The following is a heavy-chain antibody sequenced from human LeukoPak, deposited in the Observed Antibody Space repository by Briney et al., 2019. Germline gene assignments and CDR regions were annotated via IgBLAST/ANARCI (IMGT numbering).Heavy chain of an antibody. J-gene: IGHJ3*02. D-gene: IGHD5-24*01. Sequence: GASVKVSCKASGYTFTSYSISWVRQAPGQGLEWMGWISAYNGNTNYAQKLQGRVTMTTDTSTSTAYMELRSLRSDDTAVYYCARGREQRLDGYNFDGAFDIWGQGTMVTVSS. CDR3: ARGREQRLDGYNFDGAFDI. CDR2: ISAYNGNT. V-gene: IGHV1-18*01. CDR1: GYTFTSYS.